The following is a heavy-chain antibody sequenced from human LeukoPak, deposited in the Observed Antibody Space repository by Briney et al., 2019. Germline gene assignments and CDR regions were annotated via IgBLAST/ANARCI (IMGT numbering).Heavy chain of an antibody. V-gene: IGHV3-23*01. CDR1: GFSLSSHA. CDR2: ISGDGSNT. D-gene: IGHD3-16*01. CDR3: ATRGSDY. Sequence: GGSLRLSCAASGFSLSSHAMSWVRQAPGKGLEWVSAISGDGSNTYYADSVKGRFTVSRDNSKNTLYLQMNSLRAEDTAVYYCATRGSDYWGQGTLVTVSS. J-gene: IGHJ4*02.